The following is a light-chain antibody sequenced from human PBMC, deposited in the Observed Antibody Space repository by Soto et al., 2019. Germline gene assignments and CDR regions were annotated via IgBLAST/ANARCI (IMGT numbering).Light chain of an antibody. CDR1: QSVSSY. CDR2: DAS. CDR3: QQRNKWPPVT. V-gene: IGKV3-11*01. J-gene: IGKJ4*01. Sequence: IALTQSPATLALSPGESATLSCRASQSVSSYLAWYQQKAGQAPRLLIYDASNRATGIPARFSGSGCGTDFSLPISSLEPEDFAVYYGQQRNKWPPVTFGGGTKVDIK.